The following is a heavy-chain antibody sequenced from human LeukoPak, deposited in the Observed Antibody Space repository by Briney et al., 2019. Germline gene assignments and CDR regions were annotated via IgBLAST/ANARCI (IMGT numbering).Heavy chain of an antibody. Sequence: GRSLRLSCAASGFTFSRYAMHWVRQAPGKGLEWVAVISYDGSNKYYADSVKGRFTISRDNSKTTLYLQMNSLRAEDTAVYYCANGLWLQWGDYWGQGTMVTVSS. V-gene: IGHV3-30-3*01. CDR1: GFTFSRYA. CDR3: ANGLWLQWGDY. J-gene: IGHJ4*02. D-gene: IGHD5-18*01. CDR2: ISYDGSNK.